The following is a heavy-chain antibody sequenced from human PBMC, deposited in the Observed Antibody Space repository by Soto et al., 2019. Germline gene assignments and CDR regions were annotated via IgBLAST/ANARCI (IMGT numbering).Heavy chain of an antibody. Sequence: SETLSLTCTFSGFSISSSSYYLGWIRPPPGKGLEWIGSIYYSGSTYYNPSLKSRVTISVDTSKNQFSLKLSSVTAADTAVYYCARTRLRYCSGGSCPFDYWGQGTLVTVPQ. CDR2: IYYSGST. V-gene: IGHV4-39*01. CDR3: ARTRLRYCSGGSCPFDY. D-gene: IGHD2-15*01. CDR1: GFSISSSSYY. J-gene: IGHJ4*02.